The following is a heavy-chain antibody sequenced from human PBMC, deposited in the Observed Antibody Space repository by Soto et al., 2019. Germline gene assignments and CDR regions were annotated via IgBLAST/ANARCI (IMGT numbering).Heavy chain of an antibody. Sequence: QITLKESGPTLAKPTQTLTLTCTFSGFSRTTSGVAVDWIRQPPGKALEWLALIYWDDDPRYSPSLKNRLTITGDTSENQVVLTMTNMDPVDTATYFCAYRHAAAPKAFASWGQGTMVTVSS. CDR1: GFSRTTSGVA. J-gene: IGHJ3*01. D-gene: IGHD6-6*01. CDR2: IYWDDDP. CDR3: AYRHAAAPKAFAS. V-gene: IGHV2-5*02.